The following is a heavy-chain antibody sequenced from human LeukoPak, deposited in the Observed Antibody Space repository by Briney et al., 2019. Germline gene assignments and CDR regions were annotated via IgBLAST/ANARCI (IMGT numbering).Heavy chain of an antibody. D-gene: IGHD3-9*01. J-gene: IGHJ3*02. V-gene: IGHV3-64*01. Sequence: GGSLRLSCAASGFTFGDYAMHWVRQAPGKGLEYVSAISSNGGSTYHANSVKGRFTISRDNSKNTLYLQMGSLRAEDMAVYYCARERRYFDWVAAFDIWGQGTMVTVSS. CDR1: GFTFGDYA. CDR3: ARERRYFDWVAAFDI. CDR2: ISSNGGST.